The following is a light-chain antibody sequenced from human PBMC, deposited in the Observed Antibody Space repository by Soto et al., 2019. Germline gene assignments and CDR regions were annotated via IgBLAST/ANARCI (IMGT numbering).Light chain of an antibody. Sequence: QSVLTQPASVSGSPGQSITISCTGTSSDVGGYNYVSWYQQHPGKAPKFIIYDVSNRASGVSNRFSGSKSGNTASLTISGLQAEDEADYYCSSYTTSNTRQIVFGTGTKLTVL. CDR3: SSYTTSNTRQIV. J-gene: IGLJ1*01. CDR1: SSDVGGYNY. CDR2: DVS. V-gene: IGLV2-14*01.